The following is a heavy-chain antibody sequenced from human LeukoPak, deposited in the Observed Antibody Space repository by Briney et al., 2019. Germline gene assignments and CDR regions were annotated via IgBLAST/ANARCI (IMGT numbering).Heavy chain of an antibody. J-gene: IGHJ6*02. CDR2: IYYSGST. CDR3: ARENYYGMDV. Sequence: SDTLSLTCTVSGGSNSGNYWSWIRQPPGKGLEWIGYIYYSGSTNYNPSLKSRVTISVDTSKNQFSLKLSSVTAADTAVYYCARENYYGMDVWGQGTTVTVSS. V-gene: IGHV4-59*01. CDR1: GGSNSGNY.